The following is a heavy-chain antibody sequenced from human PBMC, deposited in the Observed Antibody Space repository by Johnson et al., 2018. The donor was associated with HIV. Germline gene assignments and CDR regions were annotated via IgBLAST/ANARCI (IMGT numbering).Heavy chain of an antibody. J-gene: IGHJ3*02. CDR3: ARDHEAVPGAFDI. D-gene: IGHD1-1*01. V-gene: IGHV3-30-3*01. CDR2: ISYDGSNK. CDR1: GFTFSSYA. Sequence: QVQLVESGGGLVQPGGSLRLSCAASGFTFSSYAMHWVRQAPGKGLEWVAVISYDGSNKYYADSVKGRFTIYRDNSKNTLYLQMNSLRAEDTAVYYCARDHEAVPGAFDIWSQGTMVTVSS.